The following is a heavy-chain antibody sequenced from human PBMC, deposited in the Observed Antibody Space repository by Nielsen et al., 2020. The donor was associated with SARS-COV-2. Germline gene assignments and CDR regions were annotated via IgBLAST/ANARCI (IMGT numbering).Heavy chain of an antibody. D-gene: IGHD3-10*01. J-gene: IGHJ6*03. V-gene: IGHV1-69*13. Sequence: SVKVSCKASGYTFTSYGISWVRQAPGQGLEWMGGIIPIFGTANYAQKFQGRVTITADESTSTAYMELSSLRSEDTAVYYCARSGVYYYGSGSYYHDYYYYMDVWGKGTTVTVSS. CDR3: ARSGVYYYGSGSYYHDYYYYMDV. CDR2: IIPIFGTA. CDR1: GYTFTSYG.